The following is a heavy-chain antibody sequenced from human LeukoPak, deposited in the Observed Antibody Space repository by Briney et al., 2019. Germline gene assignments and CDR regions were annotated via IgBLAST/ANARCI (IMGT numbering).Heavy chain of an antibody. CDR1: GYTFTSYG. V-gene: IGHV1-18*01. J-gene: IGHJ5*02. CDR3: ARDRYCSSTSCYYESFDP. CDR2: ISAYNGNT. Sequence: ASVKVSCKASGYTFTSYGISWVRQAPGQGLEWMGWISAYNGNTNYAQKLQGRVTMTTDTSTSTAYMELRSLRSDDTAVYYCARDRYCSSTSCYYESFDPWGQGTLVTVSS. D-gene: IGHD2-2*01.